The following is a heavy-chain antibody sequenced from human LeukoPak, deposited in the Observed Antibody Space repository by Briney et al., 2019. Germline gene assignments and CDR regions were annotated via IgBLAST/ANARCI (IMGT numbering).Heavy chain of an antibody. CDR2: ISGSGGST. CDR1: GFTFSSYA. V-gene: IGHV3-23*01. CDR3: AREGSGGTTYVWGSYRYFDY. D-gene: IGHD3-16*02. Sequence: GGSLRLSCAASGFTFSSYAMSWVRQAPGKGLEWVSAISGSGGSTYYADSVKGRFTISRDNAKNSLYLQMNSLRAEDTAVYYCAREGSGGTTYVWGSYRYFDYWGQGTLVTVSS. J-gene: IGHJ4*02.